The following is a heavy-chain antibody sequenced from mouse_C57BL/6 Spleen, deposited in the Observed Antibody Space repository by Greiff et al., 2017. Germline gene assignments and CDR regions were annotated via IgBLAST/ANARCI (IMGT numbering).Heavy chain of an antibody. J-gene: IGHJ2*01. CDR3: ARAGDYDY. CDR2: INPNNGGT. D-gene: IGHD2-4*01. CDR1: GYTFTDYY. V-gene: IGHV1-26*01. Sequence: EVQLQQSGPELVKPGASVKISCKASGYTFTDYYMNWVKQSPGKSLEWIGDINPNNGGTSYNQKCKGKATLTVDKSSSTAYMELRSLTSEDSAVYYCARAGDYDYWGQGTTLTVSS.